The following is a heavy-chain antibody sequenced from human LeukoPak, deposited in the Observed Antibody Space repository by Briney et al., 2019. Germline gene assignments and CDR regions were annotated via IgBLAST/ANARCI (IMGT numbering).Heavy chain of an antibody. D-gene: IGHD1-1*01. CDR1: GGSISSYY. Sequence: SETLSLTCTVSGGSISSYYWSWIRQPPGKGLEWIGYIYYSGSTNYNPSLKSRVTISVDTSKNQFSLELSSVTAADTAVYYCAGRRGGYRIDYWGQGTPVTVSS. V-gene: IGHV4-59*08. CDR2: IYYSGST. J-gene: IGHJ4*02. CDR3: AGRRGGYRIDY.